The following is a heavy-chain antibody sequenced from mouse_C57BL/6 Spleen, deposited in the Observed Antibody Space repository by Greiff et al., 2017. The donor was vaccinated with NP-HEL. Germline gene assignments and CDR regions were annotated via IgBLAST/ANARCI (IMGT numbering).Heavy chain of an antibody. CDR2: INPNNGGT. V-gene: IGHV1-18*01. D-gene: IGHD2-2*01. J-gene: IGHJ2*01. Sequence: EVKLQESGPELVKPGASVKIPCKASGYTFTDYNMDWVKQSHGKSLEWIGDINPNNGGTIYNQKFKGKATLTVDKSSSTAYMELRSLTSEDTAVYYCARRGGYYGYDLYYFDYWGQGTTLTVSS. CDR3: ARRGGYYGYDLYYFDY. CDR1: GYTFTDYN.